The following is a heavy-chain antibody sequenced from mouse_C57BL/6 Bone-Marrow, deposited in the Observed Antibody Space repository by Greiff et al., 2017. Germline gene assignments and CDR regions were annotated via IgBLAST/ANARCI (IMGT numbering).Heavy chain of an antibody. CDR3: ARDYGGTYAMDY. J-gene: IGHJ4*01. V-gene: IGHV5-6*02. Sequence: DVMLVESGGDLVKPGGSLKLSCAASGFTFSSYGMSWVRQTPDKRLEWVATISSGGSYTYYPDSVKGRFTISRDNAKNTLYLQMSSLKSEDTAMYYCARDYGGTYAMDYWGQGTSVTVSS. CDR1: GFTFSSYG. D-gene: IGHD1-2*01. CDR2: ISSGGSYT.